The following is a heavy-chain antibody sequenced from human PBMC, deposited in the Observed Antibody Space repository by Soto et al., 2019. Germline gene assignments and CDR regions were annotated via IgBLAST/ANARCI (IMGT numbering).Heavy chain of an antibody. CDR2: IYWDGDK. V-gene: IGHV2-5*02. Sequence: QITLKESGPTLVKPTQTLTLTCTFSGFSLSSTRMAVGWIRQPPGKALEWLALIYWDGDKRYSPFLKSRLTIPKDTSKNQVVLTMSHMGPVETGRYYCGHIVVAGLGDLFDYWGQGT. CDR3: GHIVVAGLGDLFDY. J-gene: IGHJ4*02. CDR1: GFSLSSTRMA. D-gene: IGHD6-19*01.